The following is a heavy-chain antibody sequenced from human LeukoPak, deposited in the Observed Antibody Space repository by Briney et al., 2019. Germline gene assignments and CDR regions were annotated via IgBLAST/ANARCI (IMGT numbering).Heavy chain of an antibody. CDR2: INHSGST. J-gene: IGHJ4*02. CDR3: ARGGDNWNYVVGY. V-gene: IGHV4-34*01. CDR1: GGSFSGYY. Sequence: SETLSLTCAVYGGSFSGYYWSWIRQPPGKGLEWIGEINHSGSTNYNPSLKSRVTISVDTSKNQFSLKLSSVTAADTAVYYCARGGDNWNYVVGYWGQGTLVTVSS. D-gene: IGHD1-7*01.